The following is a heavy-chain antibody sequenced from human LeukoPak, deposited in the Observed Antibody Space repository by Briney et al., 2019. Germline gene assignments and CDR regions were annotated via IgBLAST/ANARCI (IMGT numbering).Heavy chain of an antibody. D-gene: IGHD3-22*01. CDR3: ASGPYYYDSSGYYYDAFDI. V-gene: IGHV1-18*01. CDR1: GYTFTSYG. CDR2: ISAYNGNT. Sequence: ASVTVSCKASGYTFTSYGISWVRQAPGQGLEWMGWISAYNGNTNYAQKLQGRVTMTTDTSTSAAYMELRSLRSDDTAVYYCASGPYYYDSSGYYYDAFDIWGQGTMVTVSS. J-gene: IGHJ3*02.